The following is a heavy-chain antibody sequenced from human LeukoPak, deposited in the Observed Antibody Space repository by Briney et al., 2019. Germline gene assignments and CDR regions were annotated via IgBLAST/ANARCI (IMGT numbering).Heavy chain of an antibody. Sequence: PSETLSLTCAVYGGSFSGYYWSWIRQPPGKGLEWLGEINHSGSTNYNPSLKSRVTISVDTSKNQFSLKLSSVTAADTAVYYCARGIAAADPLNWFDPWGRGTLVTVSS. V-gene: IGHV4-34*01. CDR2: INHSGST. CDR1: GGSFSGYY. D-gene: IGHD6-13*01. J-gene: IGHJ5*02. CDR3: ARGIAAADPLNWFDP.